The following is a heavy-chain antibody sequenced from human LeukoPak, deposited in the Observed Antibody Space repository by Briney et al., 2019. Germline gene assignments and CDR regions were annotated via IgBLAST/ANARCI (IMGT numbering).Heavy chain of an antibody. J-gene: IGHJ4*02. CDR1: GFTFRDFS. CDR3: AKDRLYFGNDFGDY. Sequence: GGSLRLSCVASGFTFRDFSMSWVRQAPGKGLEWVSGISNGGDHTYYADSVKGRFAISRDNSKNTLYLQMNSLRTEDTAIYYCAKDRLYFGNDFGDYWGQGTLATVSS. D-gene: IGHD3-9*01. V-gene: IGHV3-23*01. CDR2: ISNGGDHT.